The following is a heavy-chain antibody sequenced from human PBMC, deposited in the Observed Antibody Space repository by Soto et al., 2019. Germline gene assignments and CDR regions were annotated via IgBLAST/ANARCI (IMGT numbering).Heavy chain of an antibody. CDR1: GFTFSSYD. D-gene: IGHD1-26*01. CDR2: IGTAGDT. CDR3: AIVPTASGSYGNAAFDI. V-gene: IGHV3-13*01. J-gene: IGHJ3*02. Sequence: EVQLVESGGGLVQPGGSLRLSCAASGFTFSSYDMHWVRQATGKGLEWVSAIGTAGDTYYPGSVKGRFTISRENAKNSLYLQMNSLRAGDTAVYYCAIVPTASGSYGNAAFDIWGQGTMVTVSS.